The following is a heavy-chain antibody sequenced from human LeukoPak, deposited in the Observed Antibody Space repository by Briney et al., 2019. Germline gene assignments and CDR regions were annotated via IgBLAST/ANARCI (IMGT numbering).Heavy chain of an antibody. Sequence: PGGSLRLSCAASGFTFSDYRMHWVRQAPGKGLVWVSRINSDGSSTNYADSVKGRFTISRDNAKNTLYLQMNSLRAEDTAVYYCARVFGGSYYDGIDYWGQGTLVTVSS. J-gene: IGHJ4*02. D-gene: IGHD1-26*01. CDR1: GFTFSDYR. CDR2: INSDGSST. CDR3: ARVFGGSYYDGIDY. V-gene: IGHV3-74*01.